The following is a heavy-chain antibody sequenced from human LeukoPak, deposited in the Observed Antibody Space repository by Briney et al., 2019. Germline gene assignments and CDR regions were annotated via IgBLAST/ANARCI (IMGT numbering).Heavy chain of an antibody. Sequence: GGSLRLSCAASGFTFSNAWMSWVRQAPGKGLEWVGRIKSKTDGGTTDYAAPVKGRFTISRDDSKNTLYLQMDSLTAEDTAVYYCTRKGSQWDFLVDYWGQGTRVAVSP. V-gene: IGHV3-15*01. CDR1: GFTFSNAW. CDR3: TRKGSQWDFLVDY. J-gene: IGHJ4*02. CDR2: IKSKTDGGTT. D-gene: IGHD2/OR15-2a*01.